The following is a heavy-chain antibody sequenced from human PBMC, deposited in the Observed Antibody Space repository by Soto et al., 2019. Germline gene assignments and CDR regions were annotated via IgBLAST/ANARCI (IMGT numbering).Heavy chain of an antibody. J-gene: IGHJ3*02. D-gene: IGHD3-10*01. CDR1: GFSLSTSGVA. V-gene: IGHV2-5*02. CDR2: IYWDDDR. Sequence: QITLKESGPTLVKPTQTLTLTCTFSGFSLSTSGVAVGWIRQPPGKALEWLALIYWDDDRRYSSFLKSRLTITKDPSKNQVVLTMTNMDPVDTDTYYCTHMRSYYGSGRHAFDIWGQGTMVTVSS. CDR3: THMRSYYGSGRHAFDI.